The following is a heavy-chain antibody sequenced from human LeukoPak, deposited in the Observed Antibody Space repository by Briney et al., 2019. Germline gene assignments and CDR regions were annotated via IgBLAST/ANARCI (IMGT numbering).Heavy chain of an antibody. J-gene: IGHJ4*02. CDR2: IWYDGSNK. CDR3: ARDRGYSGYESFDY. V-gene: IGHV3-33*01. CDR1: GFTFSSYG. Sequence: GRSLRLSCAASGFTFSSYGMHWVRQAPGKGLEWVAVIWYDGSNKYYADSVKGRFTISRDNSKNTLYLQMSSLRAEDTAVYYCARDRGYSGYESFDYWGQGTLVTVSS. D-gene: IGHD5-12*01.